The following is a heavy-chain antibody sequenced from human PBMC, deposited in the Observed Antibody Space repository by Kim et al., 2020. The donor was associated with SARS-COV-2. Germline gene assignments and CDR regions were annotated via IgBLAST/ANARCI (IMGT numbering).Heavy chain of an antibody. D-gene: IGHD5-18*01. J-gene: IGHJ4*02. V-gene: IGHV3-30*07. CDR3: ARDLAKYSYGFVDY. Sequence: DSVKGRFTISRDNSKNTLYLQMNSLRAEDTAVYYCARDLAKYSYGFVDYWGQGTLVTVSS.